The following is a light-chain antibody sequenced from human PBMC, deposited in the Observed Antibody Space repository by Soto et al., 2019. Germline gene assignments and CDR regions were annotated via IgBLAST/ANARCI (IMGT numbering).Light chain of an antibody. V-gene: IGKV3-11*01. CDR1: QSVSSY. CDR3: QQRSNWPPA. Sequence: EILLSQAPAPPVFSSGGKATPSLRGCQSVSSYLAWYQQKPGQAPRLLIYDASNRATGIPARFSGSGSGTDFTLTISSLEPEDFAVYYCQQRSNWPPAFGQGTRLEIK. CDR2: DAS. J-gene: IGKJ5*01.